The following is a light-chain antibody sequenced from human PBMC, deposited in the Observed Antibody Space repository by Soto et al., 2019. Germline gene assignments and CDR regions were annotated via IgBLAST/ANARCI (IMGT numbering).Light chain of an antibody. Sequence: EIVMTQSPGTLSLSPGERATLSCRASQSVSSNYLAWYQQKPGQAPRLLIHGASTRATGVPDRFSGSGSGTDFTLTISRLEPEDFAVYHCQQYGSLSWTFGQGTKVEIK. CDR1: QSVSSNY. CDR2: GAS. V-gene: IGKV3-20*01. J-gene: IGKJ1*01. CDR3: QQYGSLSWT.